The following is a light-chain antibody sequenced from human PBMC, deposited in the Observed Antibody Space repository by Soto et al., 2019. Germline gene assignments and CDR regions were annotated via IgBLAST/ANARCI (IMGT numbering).Light chain of an antibody. J-gene: IGKJ1*01. Sequence: EIVFTQSPATLSLAPGEAAPPSRRASQSVSGYIGWYQQKPGQAPRLLIYADSNRATGIPARFSGSGSGTEFTLTISSLQSEDFAVYYCQQYNNWPETFGQGTKVDIK. CDR1: QSVSGY. CDR3: QQYNNWPET. CDR2: ADS. V-gene: IGKV3D-15*01.